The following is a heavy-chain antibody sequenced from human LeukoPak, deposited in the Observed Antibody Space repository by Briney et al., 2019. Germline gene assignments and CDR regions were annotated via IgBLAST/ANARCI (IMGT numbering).Heavy chain of an antibody. V-gene: IGHV4-34*01. J-gene: IGHJ4*02. CDR3: ARGRGDYVWGSYRTDY. CDR2: INHSGST. D-gene: IGHD3-16*02. Sequence: SETLSLTCAVYGGSFSGYYWSWIRQPPGKGLEWIGEINHSGSTNYNPSLKSRVTISVDTSKNQFSLKLSSVTAADTAVYYCARGRGDYVWGSYRTDYWGQGTLVTVSS. CDR1: GGSFSGYY.